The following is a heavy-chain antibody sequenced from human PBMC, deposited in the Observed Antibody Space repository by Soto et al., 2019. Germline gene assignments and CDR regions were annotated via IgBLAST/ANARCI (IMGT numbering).Heavy chain of an antibody. CDR3: AKKLYYYYGMDV. CDR2: INPNSGGT. J-gene: IGHJ6*02. V-gene: IGHV1-2*02. CDR1: GYTFTGYY. Sequence: ASVKVSCKASGYTFTGYYMHWVRQAPGQGLEWMGWINPNSGGTNYAQKFQGRVTMTRDTSIGTAYMELSRLRSDGTAVYYCAKKLYYYYGMDVWGQGTTVTVSS.